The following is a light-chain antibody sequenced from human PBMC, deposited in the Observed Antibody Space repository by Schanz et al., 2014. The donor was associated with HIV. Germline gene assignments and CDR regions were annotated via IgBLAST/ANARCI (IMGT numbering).Light chain of an antibody. V-gene: IGLV2-14*03. Sequence: QSALTQPASVSGSPGQSITISCTGTSNDVGGYNFVSWYQQHPGKAPKLIIYDVSNRPSGVSNRFSGSKSGITASLTISGLQAEDEADYYCCSYAGSSTLVVFGGGTKLTVL. J-gene: IGLJ2*01. CDR1: SNDVGGYNF. CDR3: CSYAGSSTLVV. CDR2: DVS.